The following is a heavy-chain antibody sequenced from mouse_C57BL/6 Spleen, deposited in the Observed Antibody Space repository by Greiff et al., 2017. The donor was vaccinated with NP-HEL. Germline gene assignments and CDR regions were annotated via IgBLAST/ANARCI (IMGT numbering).Heavy chain of an antibody. CDR2: IRLKSDNYAT. Sequence: EVRLVESGGGLVQPGGSMKLSCVASGFTFSNYWMNWVRQSPEKGLEWVAQIRLKSDNYATHYAESVKGRFTISRDDSKSSLYLQMNNLRAEDTGIYCCTEVITPYAMDYWGQGTSVTVSS. V-gene: IGHV6-3*01. D-gene: IGHD1-1*01. CDR3: TEVITPYAMDY. J-gene: IGHJ4*01. CDR1: GFTFSNYW.